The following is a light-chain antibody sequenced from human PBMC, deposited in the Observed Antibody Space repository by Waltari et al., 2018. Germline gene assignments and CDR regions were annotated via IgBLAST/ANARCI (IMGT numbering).Light chain of an antibody. CDR2: GGS. J-gene: IGKJ2*01. V-gene: IGKV3-20*01. CDR1: QSLRGTW. Sequence: ALTQSPGTLSLSPGARAHLPSRASQSLRGTWLFWYQQKSGQAPRLLIYGGSSRAAGIPDRFSGSGSGTDFTLTISRLEPEDSAVYYCQQYESSVMYTFGQGTKVEIK. CDR3: QQYESSVMYT.